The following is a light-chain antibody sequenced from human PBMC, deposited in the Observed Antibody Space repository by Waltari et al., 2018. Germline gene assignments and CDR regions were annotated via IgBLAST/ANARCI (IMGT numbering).Light chain of an antibody. CDR3: SSYTTSSAPGV. V-gene: IGLV2-14*01. Sequence: QSALTQPASVSGSPGQSITISCSGTDSDVGAYDFVSWYQQHPGKAPHLIIYEVSNRPSWISNLFSASKSGNTASLTISGLQAEDEADYYCSSYTTSSAPGVFGTGTRVTVL. CDR2: EVS. J-gene: IGLJ1*01. CDR1: DSDVGAYDF.